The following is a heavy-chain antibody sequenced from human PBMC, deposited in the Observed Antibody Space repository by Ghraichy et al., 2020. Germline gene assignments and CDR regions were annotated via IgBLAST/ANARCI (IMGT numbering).Heavy chain of an antibody. Sequence: GGSLRLSCAASGFTFSSYAMTWVRQAPGKGLEWVSGITGGGDYTYYADSVKGRFTITRDDSKNMLYVQMNSLRVEDTAIYYCAKDRVWGVAAAGSGFDYWGQGTLVTVSS. CDR2: ITGGGDYT. V-gene: IGHV3-23*01. J-gene: IGHJ4*02. D-gene: IGHD6-13*01. CDR3: AKDRVWGVAAAGSGFDY. CDR1: GFTFSSYA.